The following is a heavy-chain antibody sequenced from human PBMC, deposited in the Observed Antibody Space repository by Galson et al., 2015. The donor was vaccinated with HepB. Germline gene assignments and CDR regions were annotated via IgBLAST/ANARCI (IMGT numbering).Heavy chain of an antibody. V-gene: IGHV3-48*01. CDR3: ARSHYDFWSGYHSVFDY. J-gene: IGHJ4*02. Sequence: SLRLSCAASGFTFSSDSMNWVRQAPGKGLEWVSYISSSSSTIYYADSVKGRFTISRDNAKNSLYLQMNSLRAEDTAVYYCARSHYDFWSGYHSVFDYWGQGTLVTVSS. CDR1: GFTFSSDS. D-gene: IGHD3-3*01. CDR2: ISSSSSTI.